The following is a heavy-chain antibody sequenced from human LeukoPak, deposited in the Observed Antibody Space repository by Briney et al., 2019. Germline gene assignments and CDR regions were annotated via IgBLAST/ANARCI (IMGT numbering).Heavy chain of an antibody. J-gene: IGHJ3*02. CDR3: ARSPLNYDYVWGSYRSDAFDI. CDR2: ICHSGST. CDR1: GGSISSGGYS. V-gene: IGHV4-30-2*01. D-gene: IGHD3-16*02. Sequence: SETLSLTCAVSGGSISSGGYSWSWIRQPPGKGLEWIGYICHSGSTYYNPSLKSRVTISVDRSKNQFSLKLSSVTAADTAVYYCARSPLNYDYVWGSYRSDAFDIWGQGTMVTVSS.